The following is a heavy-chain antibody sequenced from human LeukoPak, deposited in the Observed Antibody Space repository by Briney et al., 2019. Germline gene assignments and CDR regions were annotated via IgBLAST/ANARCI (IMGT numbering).Heavy chain of an antibody. CDR1: GFTFSNYD. CDR3: ARGGSYYASGSYFAFDI. J-gene: IGHJ3*02. CDR2: ISYDGSNK. D-gene: IGHD3-10*01. V-gene: IGHV3-30*03. Sequence: GGSLRLSCAASGFTFSNYDMHWVRQAPGKGLEWVAVISYDGSNKYYADSVKGRFTISRDNSKNTLYLQMNSLRPQDTAVYYCARGGSYYASGSYFAFDILGQGTMVTVSS.